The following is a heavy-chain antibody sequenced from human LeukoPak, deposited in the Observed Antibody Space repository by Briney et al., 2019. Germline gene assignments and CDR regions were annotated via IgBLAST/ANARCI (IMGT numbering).Heavy chain of an antibody. CDR3: ARGLGNFDY. Sequence: PGGSLRLSCAASGFTFSSYGMNWVRQAPGKGLEWVPYISSGSSTVYYADSVKGRFTISRDNAKNSLYLQMNSLRVEDTAVYYCARGLGNFDYWGQGTLVAVSS. D-gene: IGHD1-26*01. J-gene: IGHJ4*02. CDR2: ISSGSSTV. CDR1: GFTFSSYG. V-gene: IGHV3-48*01.